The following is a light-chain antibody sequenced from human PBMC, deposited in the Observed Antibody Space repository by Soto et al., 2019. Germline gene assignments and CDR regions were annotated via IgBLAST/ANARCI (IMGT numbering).Light chain of an antibody. J-gene: IGKJ1*01. CDR2: KAS. V-gene: IGKV1-5*03. Sequence: DIQMTQSPSTLSASVGDRVPITCRASQSISTWLAGYQQKPGKAPKLLVYKASRLETGVPSRFSGSGSGTEFTLTISSLQPDDFATYYCQQYNSYSERTFGQGTKVEIK. CDR1: QSISTW. CDR3: QQYNSYSERT.